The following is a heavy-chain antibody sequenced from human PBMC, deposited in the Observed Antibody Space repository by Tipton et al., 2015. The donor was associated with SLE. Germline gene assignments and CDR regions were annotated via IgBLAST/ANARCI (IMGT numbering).Heavy chain of an antibody. Sequence: TLSLTCAVHDGSLSNYYWSWFRRPPGRGLEWIGEITRRGKTNYNPSLKSRVTISVDTSKNQFSLNLRSVTAADTAIYYCATLDYSSSSRRQTWFDPWGQGTLVTVSS. D-gene: IGHD6-6*01. CDR1: DGSLSNYY. CDR3: ATLDYSSSSRRQTWFDP. CDR2: ITRRGKT. V-gene: IGHV4-34*01. J-gene: IGHJ5*02.